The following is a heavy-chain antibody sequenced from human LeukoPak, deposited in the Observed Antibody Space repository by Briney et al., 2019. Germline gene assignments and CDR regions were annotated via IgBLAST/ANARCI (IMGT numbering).Heavy chain of an antibody. Sequence: ASVKVSCKASGYTFTSYDINWVRQATGQGLEWMGWMNPNSGNTGYAQKFQGRVTMTRNTSISTAYMELSSLRSEDTAVYYCAIGIAAANYYYYHMDVWGKGTTVTVSS. CDR3: AIGIAAANYYYYHMDV. CDR2: MNPNSGNT. CDR1: GYTFTSYD. D-gene: IGHD6-13*01. V-gene: IGHV1-8*01. J-gene: IGHJ6*03.